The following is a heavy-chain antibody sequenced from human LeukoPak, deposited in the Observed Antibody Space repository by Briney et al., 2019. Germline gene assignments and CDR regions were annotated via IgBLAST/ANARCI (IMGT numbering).Heavy chain of an antibody. CDR1: GFTFSSYS. D-gene: IGHD5-12*01. V-gene: IGHV3-21*01. Sequence: GGSLRLSCAASGFTFSSYSMNWVRQASGKGLEWVSSISSSSSYIYYADSVKGRFTISRDNAKNSLYLQMNSPRAEDTAVYYCARGRNIVATILSGWGQGTLVTVSS. J-gene: IGHJ4*02. CDR3: ARGRNIVATILSG. CDR2: ISSSSSYI.